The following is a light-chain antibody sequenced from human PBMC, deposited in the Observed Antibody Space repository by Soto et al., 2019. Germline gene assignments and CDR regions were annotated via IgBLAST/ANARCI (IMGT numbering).Light chain of an antibody. J-gene: IGKJ4*01. Sequence: IQMTQSPSYLSASVGDRVTISCRASQSISSYLNWYQQKPGKAPKLLIYAASSLQSGVPSRFSGSGSGTDFTLTISSLQPEDFATYYCQQYYSSPLTFGGGTKVDIK. CDR3: QQYYSSPLT. CDR2: AAS. V-gene: IGKV1-39*01. CDR1: QSISSY.